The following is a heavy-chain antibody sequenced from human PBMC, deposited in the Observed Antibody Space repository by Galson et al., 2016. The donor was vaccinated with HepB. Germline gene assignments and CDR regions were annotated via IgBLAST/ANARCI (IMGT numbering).Heavy chain of an antibody. CDR3: ARQAGYYSSRYFDY. Sequence: QSGAAVKKPGESLKISCKGSGYSFTSYWIGWVRQMPGKGLEWMGTIYTGDSETRYSPSFPVQVTISADKSINTAYLQWSSLKASDTALYYCARQAGYYSSRYFDYWGQGTLVTVSS. D-gene: IGHD3-9*01. CDR2: IYTGDSET. V-gene: IGHV5-51*01. J-gene: IGHJ4*02. CDR1: GYSFTSYW.